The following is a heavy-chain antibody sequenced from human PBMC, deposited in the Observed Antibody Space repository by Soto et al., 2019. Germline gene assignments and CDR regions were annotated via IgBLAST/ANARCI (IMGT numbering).Heavy chain of an antibody. D-gene: IGHD3-3*01. V-gene: IGHV3-48*01. J-gene: IGHJ4*02. Sequence: GGSLRLSCAASGFTFSSYSMNWVRQAPGKGLEWVSYISSSSSTIYYADSVKGRFTISRDNAKNSLYLQMNSLRAEDTAVYYCARTFYWPEWRFDYWGQGTLVTVSS. CDR1: GFTFSSYS. CDR3: ARTFYWPEWRFDY. CDR2: ISSSSSTI.